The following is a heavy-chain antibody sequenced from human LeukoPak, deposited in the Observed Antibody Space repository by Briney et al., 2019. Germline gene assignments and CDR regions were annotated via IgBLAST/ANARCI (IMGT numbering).Heavy chain of an antibody. CDR2: IRQHGSEK. Sequence: PGGSLRLSCAASGFTFSSYWMSWVRQAPGKGLEWVANIRQHGSEKYYVDSVKGRFIISRDNANNSLYLQMNSLRAEDTAVYYCARGLRLVGATSYWGQGTLVTVHS. CDR1: GFTFSSYW. D-gene: IGHD1-26*01. CDR3: ARGLRLVGATSY. J-gene: IGHJ4*02. V-gene: IGHV3-7*01.